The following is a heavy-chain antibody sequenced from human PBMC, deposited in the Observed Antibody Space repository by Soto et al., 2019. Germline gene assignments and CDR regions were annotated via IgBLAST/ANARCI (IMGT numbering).Heavy chain of an antibody. V-gene: IGHV3-48*02. J-gene: IGHJ6*04. CDR2: ISSSSSTI. Sequence: GGSLRLSCAASGFTFSSYSMNWVRQAPGKGLEWVSYISSSSSTIYYADSVKGRFTISRDNAKNSLYLQMNSLRDEDTAVYYCARDMDYYGSGTQTGYYYYGMDVWGKGTTVTVSS. CDR1: GFTFSSYS. CDR3: ARDMDYYGSGTQTGYYYYGMDV. D-gene: IGHD3-10*01.